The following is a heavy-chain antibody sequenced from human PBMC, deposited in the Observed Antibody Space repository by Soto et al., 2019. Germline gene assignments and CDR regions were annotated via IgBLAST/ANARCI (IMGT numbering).Heavy chain of an antibody. CDR1: GFTFSSYS. Sequence: GGSLRLSCAASGFTFSSYSMSWVRQAPGKGLEWVSAISGSGGSTYYADSVKGRFTISRDNAKNSLYLQMNSLRAEDTAVYYCARANYYGSPGDFDYWGQGTLVTVSS. V-gene: IGHV3-23*01. CDR3: ARANYYGSPGDFDY. D-gene: IGHD3-10*01. CDR2: ISGSGGST. J-gene: IGHJ4*02.